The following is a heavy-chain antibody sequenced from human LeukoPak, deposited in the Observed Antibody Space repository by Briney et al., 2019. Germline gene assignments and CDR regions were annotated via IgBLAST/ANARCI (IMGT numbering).Heavy chain of an antibody. V-gene: IGHV3-9*01. CDR3: AKRSGGRSARSTDDYYYDMDV. J-gene: IGHJ6*02. D-gene: IGHD3-10*01. CDR1: GFTFNDYA. Sequence: PGRSLRLSCAASGFTFNDYAMHWVRQAPGKGLEWVSGITWNSRDIGYADSVKGRFTISRDNAKNSLYLQVNSLRPEDTALYYCAKRSGGRSARSTDDYYYDMDVWGLGTTVIVSS. CDR2: ITWNSRDI.